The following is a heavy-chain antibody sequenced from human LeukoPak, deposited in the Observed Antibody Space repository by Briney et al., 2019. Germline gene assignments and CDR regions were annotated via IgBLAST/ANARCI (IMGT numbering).Heavy chain of an antibody. Sequence: GASVKVSCKASGYTFTGYYMHWVRQAPGQGLEWMGWINPNSGGTNYAQKFQGRVTMTRDTSISTAYMELSRLRSDDTAVYYCARDWVAYYDSSGYYRAPIHDAFDIWGQGTMVTVSS. J-gene: IGHJ3*02. CDR3: ARDWVAYYDSSGYYRAPIHDAFDI. D-gene: IGHD3-22*01. CDR1: GYTFTGYY. V-gene: IGHV1-2*02. CDR2: INPNSGGT.